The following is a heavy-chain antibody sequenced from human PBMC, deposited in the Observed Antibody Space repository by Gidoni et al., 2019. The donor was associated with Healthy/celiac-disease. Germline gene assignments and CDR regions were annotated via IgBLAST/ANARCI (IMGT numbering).Heavy chain of an antibody. J-gene: IGHJ3*02. Sequence: EVQLLESGGGLVQPGESLRLSCAASGFTFSSYAMSWVRQAPGKGLEWVSAISGSGGSTYYADSVKGRFTISRDNSKNTLYLQMNSLRAEDTAVYYCACWGRGPLDAFDIWGQGTMVTVSS. CDR3: ACWGRGPLDAFDI. V-gene: IGHV3-23*01. D-gene: IGHD7-27*01. CDR1: GFTFSSYA. CDR2: ISGSGGST.